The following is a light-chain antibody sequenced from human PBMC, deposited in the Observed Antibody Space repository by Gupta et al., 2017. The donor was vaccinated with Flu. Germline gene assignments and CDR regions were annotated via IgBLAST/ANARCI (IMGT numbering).Light chain of an antibody. J-gene: IGLJ3*02. CDR1: NVGEKY. CDR3: QAWDSGTVV. Sequence: YTGQTASIGCSGDNVGEKYASWNQQKPGQSLVLVIYQNTKRPSGIPERFSGSNSGTTATLTISGTQARDEADYYCQAWDSGTVVFGGGTKLTVL. CDR2: QNT. V-gene: IGLV3-1*01.